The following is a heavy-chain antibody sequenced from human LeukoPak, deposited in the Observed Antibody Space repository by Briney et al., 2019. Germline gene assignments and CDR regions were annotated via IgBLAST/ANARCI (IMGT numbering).Heavy chain of an antibody. Sequence: GGSLRPSCAASGFTFSNAWMSWVRQAPGKGLEWVGRIKSKTDGGTTDYAAPVKGRFTISRDDSKNTLYLQMNSLKTEDTAVYYCTTYDFWSVSYAFDIWGQGTMVTVSS. CDR1: GFTFSNAW. J-gene: IGHJ3*02. V-gene: IGHV3-15*01. D-gene: IGHD3-3*01. CDR3: TTYDFWSVSYAFDI. CDR2: IKSKTDGGTT.